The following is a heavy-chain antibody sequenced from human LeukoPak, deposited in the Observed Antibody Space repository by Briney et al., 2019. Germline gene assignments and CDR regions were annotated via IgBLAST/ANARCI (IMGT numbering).Heavy chain of an antibody. V-gene: IGHV4-4*09. Sequence: SETLSLTCTVSGGSISSYYWSWIRQPPGKGLEWIGYIYTSGSTNYNPSLKSRVTISVDTSKNQFSLKLSSVTAADTAVYYCARYVKRSYYYYYMDVWGKGTTVTVSS. D-gene: IGHD3-10*02. CDR3: ARYVKRSYYYYYMDV. CDR1: GGSISSYY. J-gene: IGHJ6*03. CDR2: IYTSGST.